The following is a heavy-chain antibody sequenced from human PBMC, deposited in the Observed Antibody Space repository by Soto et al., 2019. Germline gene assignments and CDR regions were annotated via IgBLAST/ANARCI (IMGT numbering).Heavy chain of an antibody. V-gene: IGHV3-7*03. CDR2: IKQDGSEK. CDR3: ARAKGNRALDI. D-gene: IGHD6-13*01. Sequence: EVQLVESGGGLVQPGGSLRLSCAASGFTFNNYWMSWVRQAPGKGLEWVANIKQDGSEKYYVDSVRGRFTISRDNAKNSLSLQMNSLRAEDTAMYYCARAKGNRALDIWGQGTMVTVSS. CDR1: GFTFNNYW. J-gene: IGHJ3*02.